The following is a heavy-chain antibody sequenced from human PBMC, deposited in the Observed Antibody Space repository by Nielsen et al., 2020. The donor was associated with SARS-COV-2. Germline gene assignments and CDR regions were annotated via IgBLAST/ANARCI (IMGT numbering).Heavy chain of an antibody. V-gene: IGHV3-74*01. D-gene: IGHD3-3*01. CDR2: INPSGSGT. CDR1: GFTFSSTW. CDR3: AGGADFWSGTQKYYMDV. J-gene: IGHJ6*03. Sequence: GESLKISCSASGFTFSSTWMDWVRQAPGQGLVWVSRINPSGSGTAYADSAKGRFAVSRDNAGNTVVLQIHSLRVEDTAVYYCAGGADFWSGTQKYYMDVWGKGTTVTVSS.